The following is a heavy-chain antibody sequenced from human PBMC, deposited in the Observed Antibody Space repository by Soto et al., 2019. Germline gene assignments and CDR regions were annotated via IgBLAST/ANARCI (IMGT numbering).Heavy chain of an antibody. Sequence: SVKVSCKASGGTFSSYAISWVRQAPGQGLEWMGGIIPIFGTANYAQKFQGRVTITADESTSTAYMELSSLRSEDTAVYYCANYDSSGYSSPPFDYWGQGTLVTVSS. V-gene: IGHV1-69*13. J-gene: IGHJ4*02. CDR2: IIPIFGTA. CDR1: GGTFSSYA. CDR3: ANYDSSGYSSPPFDY. D-gene: IGHD3-22*01.